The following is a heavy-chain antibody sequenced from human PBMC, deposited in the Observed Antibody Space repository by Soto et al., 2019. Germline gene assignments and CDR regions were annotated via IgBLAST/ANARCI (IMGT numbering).Heavy chain of an antibody. J-gene: IGHJ4*02. Sequence: ASVKVSCKASGYTFTSYAMHWVRQAPGQRLEWMGWINAGNGNTKYSQKFQGRVTITRDTSASTAYMELSSLRSEDTAVYYCARDCSGGSCYSLSFDYWGRGTLVTVSS. CDR1: GYTFTSYA. CDR2: INAGNGNT. D-gene: IGHD2-15*01. V-gene: IGHV1-3*01. CDR3: ARDCSGGSCYSLSFDY.